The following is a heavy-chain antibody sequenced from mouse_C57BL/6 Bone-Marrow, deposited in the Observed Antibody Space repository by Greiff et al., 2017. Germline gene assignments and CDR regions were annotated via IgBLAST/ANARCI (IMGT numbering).Heavy chain of an antibody. J-gene: IGHJ3*01. D-gene: IGHD2-4*01. Sequence: QVQLQQSGAELVRPGTSVKMSCKASGYTFTNYWIGWAKQRPGHGLEWIGDIYPGGGYTNYNEKFKGKATLTADKSSSTAYMQFSSLTSEDSAIYYGARHDYDGGFAYWGQGTLVTVSA. CDR1: GYTFTNYW. CDR3: ARHDYDGGFAY. V-gene: IGHV1-63*01. CDR2: IYPGGGYT.